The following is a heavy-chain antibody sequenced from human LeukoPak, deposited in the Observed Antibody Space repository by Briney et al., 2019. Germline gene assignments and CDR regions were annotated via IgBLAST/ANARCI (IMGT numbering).Heavy chain of an antibody. CDR2: ISRSGGTT. V-gene: IGHV3-23*01. D-gene: IGHD1-7*01. Sequence: GGSLRLSCAASGFTFSSYAMNWVRQAPGKGLEWVSVISRSGGTTYYADSVKGRFTISRDTSKNTLYLQMNSLRAEDTAAYYCARSATSITGTIEHYFDYWGQGTLVTVSS. CDR1: GFTFSSYA. CDR3: ARSATSITGTIEHYFDY. J-gene: IGHJ4*02.